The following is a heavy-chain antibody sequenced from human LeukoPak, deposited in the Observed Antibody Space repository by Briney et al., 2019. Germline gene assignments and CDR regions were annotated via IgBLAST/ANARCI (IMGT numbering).Heavy chain of an antibody. D-gene: IGHD2-15*01. Sequence: GGSLRLSCATSGVTFNNYAMAWVRQTPGKGLEWVSALDGSDGSTYHADSVKGRFTISRDKSKSILYLQMNSLRAEDTAVYYCVKDHLYCRGGSCYGTYWGRGTLVTVSS. V-gene: IGHV3-23*01. CDR3: VKDHLYCRGGSCYGTY. J-gene: IGHJ4*02. CDR2: LDGSDGST. CDR1: GVTFNNYA.